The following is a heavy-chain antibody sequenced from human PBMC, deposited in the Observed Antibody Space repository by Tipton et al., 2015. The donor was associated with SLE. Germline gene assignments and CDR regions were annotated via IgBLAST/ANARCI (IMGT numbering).Heavy chain of an antibody. CDR3: ARTRIAAAFFDY. Sequence: TLSLTCAVYGGSFSSYYWSWIRQPPGKGLEWIGYIYYSGSTNYNPSLKSRVTISVDTSKTQFSLKLSSVTAADTAVYYCARTRIAAAFFDYWGQGTLVTVSS. J-gene: IGHJ4*02. CDR2: IYYSGST. CDR1: GGSFSSYY. D-gene: IGHD6-13*01. V-gene: IGHV4-59*08.